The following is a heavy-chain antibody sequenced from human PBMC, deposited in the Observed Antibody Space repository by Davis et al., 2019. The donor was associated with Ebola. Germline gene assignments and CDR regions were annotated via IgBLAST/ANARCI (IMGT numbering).Heavy chain of an antibody. J-gene: IGHJ5*02. CDR1: GFIFSSYA. CDR3: AKVHPPTTVTTGWFDP. V-gene: IGHV3-23*01. CDR2: ISVRSIT. D-gene: IGHD4-17*01. Sequence: PGGSLRLSCAASGFIFSSYAMSWVRQAPGKGLEWVSSISVRSITYHADSVKGRFTISRDNSKNTLYLQMNSLRAEETAVYYWAKVHPPTTVTTGWFDPWGQGTLVTVSS.